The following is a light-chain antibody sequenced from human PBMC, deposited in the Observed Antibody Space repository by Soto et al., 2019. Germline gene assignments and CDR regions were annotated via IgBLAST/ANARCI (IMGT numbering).Light chain of an antibody. Sequence: EIVLTQSPGTLSLSPGERATLSCRASQSVRSNLAWYHQKPGQAPRLLIYGASTRATGIPARFSGRGAGAEFTLTISSLQSEDFAVYYCQQYRSWPRTFGQGTKVDIK. J-gene: IGKJ1*01. CDR1: QSVRSN. V-gene: IGKV3D-15*01. CDR2: GAS. CDR3: QQYRSWPRT.